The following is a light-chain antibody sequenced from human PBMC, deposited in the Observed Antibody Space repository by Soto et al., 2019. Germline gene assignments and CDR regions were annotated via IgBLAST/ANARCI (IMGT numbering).Light chain of an antibody. CDR3: QQYGNSWT. CDR1: QILTSSD. J-gene: IGKJ2*01. V-gene: IGKV3-20*01. CDR2: GGS. Sequence: EIVLTQSPDTLSLSPGETATLSCRASQILTSSDVAWYQQEPGQAPRLLIVGGSKRATGVPDRFGGSGSGTNFTLTISRLEPEDVAVYYCQQYGNSWTFGQGTKVEIK.